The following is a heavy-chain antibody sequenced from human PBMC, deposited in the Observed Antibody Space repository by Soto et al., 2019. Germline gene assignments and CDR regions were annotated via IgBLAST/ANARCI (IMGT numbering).Heavy chain of an antibody. CDR3: ARVPYYGSGSYGGMDV. Sequence: PSETLSLTCTVSGGSISSYYWSWIRQPPGKGLEWIGYIYYSGSTNYNPSLKSRVTISVDTSKNQFSLKLSSVTAADTAVYYCARVPYYGSGSYGGMDVWGQGTTVTVSS. J-gene: IGHJ6*02. CDR2: IYYSGST. D-gene: IGHD3-10*01. CDR1: GGSISSYY. V-gene: IGHV4-59*01.